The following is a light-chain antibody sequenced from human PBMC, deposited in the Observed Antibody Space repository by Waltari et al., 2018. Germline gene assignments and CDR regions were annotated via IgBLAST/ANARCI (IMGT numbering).Light chain of an antibody. Sequence: DIQMTQSPSSLSASVGDRVTITCQASQDITYFLNWYQQNPGKAPQLLIYDASNLEPGVPSRFSGSGSGTEFSFTISSLQPEDIATYYCQQFDNLPITFGQGTRLDIK. CDR2: DAS. CDR1: QDITYF. CDR3: QQFDNLPIT. J-gene: IGKJ5*01. V-gene: IGKV1-33*01.